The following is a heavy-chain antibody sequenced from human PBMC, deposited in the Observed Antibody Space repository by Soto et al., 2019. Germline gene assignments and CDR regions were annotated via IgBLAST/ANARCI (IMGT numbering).Heavy chain of an antibody. D-gene: IGHD2-21*01. CDR3: ARRIPFGYGMDV. CDR2: INSNGGNT. J-gene: IGHJ6*02. Sequence: EVPLVESGGGLVQPGGSLRLSCAASGFTFSSYAMHWVRQAAGKGLEYVSVINSNGGNTDYASSVKGRFTISRDNSKNTLHLQMRSLRAEDMAVYYCARRIPFGYGMDVWGQGTTVTVSS. V-gene: IGHV3-64*01. CDR1: GFTFSSYA.